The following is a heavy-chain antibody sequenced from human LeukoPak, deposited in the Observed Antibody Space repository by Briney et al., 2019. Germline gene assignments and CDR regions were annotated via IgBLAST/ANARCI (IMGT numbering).Heavy chain of an antibody. J-gene: IGHJ5*02. CDR2: IYTSGST. V-gene: IGHV4-61*02. D-gene: IGHD3-9*01. Sequence: SQTLSLTCTVSGGSISSGSYYWSWIRQPAGKGLEWIGRIYTSGSTNYNPSLKSRVTISVDTSKNQFSLKLSSVTAADTAVYYCAGSQYYDILTGLFHRDQTYNRGLGGNWFDPWGQGTLVTVSS. CDR3: AGSQYYDILTGLFHRDQTYNRGLGGNWFDP. CDR1: GGSISSGSYY.